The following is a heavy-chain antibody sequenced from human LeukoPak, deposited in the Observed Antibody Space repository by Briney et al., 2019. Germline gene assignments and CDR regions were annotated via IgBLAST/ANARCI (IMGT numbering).Heavy chain of an antibody. Sequence: SETLSLTCTVSGDSISAYYWSWIRQPPGKGLEWIGYIYYSGSTYYNASLKSRVTISLDTSKNQFSLKLISVTAADTAVYYCARAGSTVIHYWGQGTLVTVSS. J-gene: IGHJ4*02. V-gene: IGHV4-59*01. CDR1: GDSISAYY. D-gene: IGHD4-17*01. CDR3: ARAGSTVIHY. CDR2: IYYSGST.